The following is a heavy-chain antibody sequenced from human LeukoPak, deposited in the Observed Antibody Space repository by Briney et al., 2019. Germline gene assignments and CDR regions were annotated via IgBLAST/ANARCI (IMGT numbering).Heavy chain of an antibody. CDR3: TRGAYCSSTSCYLFGVVILDY. Sequence: PGGSLRLSCAASGFTFSSYWMSWVRQAPGKGLEWVGFIRGKAYGGTTEYAASVKGRFTISRDDSKSIAYLQMNSLKTEDTAVYYCTRGAYCSSTSCYLFGVVILDYWGQGTLVTVSS. CDR1: GFTFSSYW. J-gene: IGHJ4*02. D-gene: IGHD2-2*01. V-gene: IGHV3-49*04. CDR2: IRGKAYGGTT.